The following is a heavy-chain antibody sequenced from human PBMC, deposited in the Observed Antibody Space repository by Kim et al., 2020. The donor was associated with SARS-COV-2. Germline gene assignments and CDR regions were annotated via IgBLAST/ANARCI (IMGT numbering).Heavy chain of an antibody. V-gene: IGHV4-59*09. Sequence: HSLKSRVTMSVDTSKNQFSLKLRSVTAADTAVYFCARGDCSSTTCNRFDPWGQGTLVTVSS. J-gene: IGHJ5*02. D-gene: IGHD2-2*01. CDR3: ARGDCSSTTCNRFDP.